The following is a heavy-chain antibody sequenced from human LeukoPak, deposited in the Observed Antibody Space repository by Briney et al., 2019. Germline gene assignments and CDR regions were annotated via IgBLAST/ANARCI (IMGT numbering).Heavy chain of an antibody. CDR3: ARVKVDYDYVWGSYRDSYYFDY. CDR2: ISDSGGST. D-gene: IGHD3-16*02. J-gene: IGHJ4*02. Sequence: GGSLRLSCAASGFTFSSYGMSWVRQAPGKGLEWVSVISDSGGSTYIADSVKGRFTISRDNSKNTLYLQMNSLRAEDTAVYYCARVKVDYDYVWGSYRDSYYFDYWGQGTLVTVSS. V-gene: IGHV3-23*01. CDR1: GFTFSSYG.